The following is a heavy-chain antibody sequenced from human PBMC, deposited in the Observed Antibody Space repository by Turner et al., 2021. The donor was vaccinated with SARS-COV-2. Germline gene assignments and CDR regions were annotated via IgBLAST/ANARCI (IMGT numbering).Heavy chain of an antibody. Sequence: QVQLVQSGAEVKKPGASVKVSCKASGYTFTGYYMHWGRQAPGQGLEWLGWINPNSGGTNYAQKFQGRVTMTRDTSISTAYMDLSRRRSDDAAVYYCAREGAPVSSSSRVWFDPWGQGTLVTVSS. V-gene: IGHV1-2*02. D-gene: IGHD6-6*01. CDR2: INPNSGGT. CDR3: AREGAPVSSSSRVWFDP. CDR1: GYTFTGYY. J-gene: IGHJ5*02.